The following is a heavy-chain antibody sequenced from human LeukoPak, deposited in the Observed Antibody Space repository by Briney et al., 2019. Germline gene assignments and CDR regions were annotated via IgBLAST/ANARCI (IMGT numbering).Heavy chain of an antibody. D-gene: IGHD3-3*01. CDR2: IYYSGST. J-gene: IGHJ3*02. CDR1: GGSISSYC. Sequence: SETLSLTCTVSGGSISSYCWSWIRRPPGKGLEWIGYIYYSGSTNYNPSLKSRVTISVDTSKNQFSLKLSSVTAADTAVYYCARGSLLRITIFGVADDAFDIWGQGTMVTVSS. V-gene: IGHV4-59*12. CDR3: ARGSLLRITIFGVADDAFDI.